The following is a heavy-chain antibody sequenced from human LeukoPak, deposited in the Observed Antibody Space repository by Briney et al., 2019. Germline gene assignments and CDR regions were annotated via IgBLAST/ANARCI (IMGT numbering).Heavy chain of an antibody. V-gene: IGHV3-23*01. CDR3: AKDKGAVTGTFDY. Sequence: GGSLRLSCAASGFTFSTYAMSWVRQAPGKGLEWVSGLTGGGGGTSYADSVKGRFTISRDNSKNTLYLQMNSLRAEDTAVYYCAKDKGAVTGTFDYWGQGTLVPVSS. J-gene: IGHJ4*02. CDR2: LTGGGGGT. D-gene: IGHD1-14*01. CDR1: GFTFSTYA.